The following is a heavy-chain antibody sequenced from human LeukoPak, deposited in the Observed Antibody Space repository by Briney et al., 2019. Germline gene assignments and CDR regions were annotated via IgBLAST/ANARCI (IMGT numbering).Heavy chain of an antibody. Sequence: SETPSLTCAVYGGSFSGYYWSWIRQPPGKGLEWIGEINHSGSTNYNPSLKSRVTISVDTSKNQFSLKLSSVTAADTAVYYCARDDYGDYGVWYWGQGTLVTVSS. CDR1: GGSFSGYY. V-gene: IGHV4-34*01. CDR2: INHSGST. D-gene: IGHD4-17*01. CDR3: ARDDYGDYGVWY. J-gene: IGHJ4*02.